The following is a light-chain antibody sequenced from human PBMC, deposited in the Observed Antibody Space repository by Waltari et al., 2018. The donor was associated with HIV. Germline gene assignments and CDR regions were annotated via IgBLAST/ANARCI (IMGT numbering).Light chain of an antibody. V-gene: IGLV1-44*01. Sequence: QSVLTQPPSASGTPGQRVTIPCSGSSSNIGSNTVNWYQQLPGTAPKLLIYSNNQRPSGVPDRFSDSKSGTSASLAISGLHSGDEADYYCAAWDDSLNGPVFGGGTKLTVL. CDR2: SNN. CDR1: SSNIGSNT. CDR3: AAWDDSLNGPV. J-gene: IGLJ2*01.